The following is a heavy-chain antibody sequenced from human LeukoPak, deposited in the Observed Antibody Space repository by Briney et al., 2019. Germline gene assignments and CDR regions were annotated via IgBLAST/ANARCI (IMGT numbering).Heavy chain of an antibody. Sequence: SQTLSLTCAISVDSVSSNSAACNWVRLSPSGGLEWLGRTYYKSIWYNHCAGSVKSRITINQDTSKNQFSLQRNSVNPEDTAVYYCARVTRGGYDGYFDYWGQGTLVTVSS. J-gene: IGHJ4*02. V-gene: IGHV6-1*01. CDR2: TYYKSIWYN. CDR3: ARVTRGGYDGYFDY. D-gene: IGHD5-12*01. CDR1: VDSVSSNSAA.